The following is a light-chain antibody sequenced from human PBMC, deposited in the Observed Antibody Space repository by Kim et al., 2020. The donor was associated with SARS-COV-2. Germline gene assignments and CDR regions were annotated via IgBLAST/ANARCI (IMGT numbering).Light chain of an antibody. CDR3: QQSYGSPLFT. Sequence: DIQMTQSPSSLSASVGDRVTLSCRASQNINTYLNWYQQKPGKAPKLLIYAASTLQRGVPSRFSGDGSGTDFTLTISSLQPEDFATYYCQQSYGSPLFTFGPGTKVDIK. CDR2: AAS. V-gene: IGKV1-39*01. CDR1: QNINTY. J-gene: IGKJ3*01.